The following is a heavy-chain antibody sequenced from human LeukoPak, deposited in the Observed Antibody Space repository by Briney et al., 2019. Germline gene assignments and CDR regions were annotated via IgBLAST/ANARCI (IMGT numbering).Heavy chain of an antibody. J-gene: IGHJ4*02. V-gene: IGHV4-39*02. CDR3: ARDSVEMATIYYFDY. CDR1: GDSISSTNYY. CDR2: IYYSGST. D-gene: IGHD5-24*01. Sequence: PSETLSLTCTVSGDSISSTNYYWGWIRQPPGKGLEWIGSIYYSGSTYYNPSLESRVTISVDTSKNQFSLKLSSVTAADTAIYYCARDSVEMATIYYFDYWGQGTLVTVSS.